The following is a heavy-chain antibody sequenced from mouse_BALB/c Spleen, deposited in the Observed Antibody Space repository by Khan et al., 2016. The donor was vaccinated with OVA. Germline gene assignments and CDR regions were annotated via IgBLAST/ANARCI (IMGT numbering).Heavy chain of an antibody. V-gene: IGHV1-63*02. Sequence: QVQLQQSGPELVRPGTSVKMSCKAVGYTFTNYWIGWIKQRPGHGLEWIGDIHPGSGNTNYNEKFKGKATLTADTSSSTSYMEFSSLTSDDSAIYYCARPYYYGSTYDTMDAWGQGTSITVSS. J-gene: IGHJ4*01. CDR3: ARPYYYGSTYDTMDA. CDR1: GYTFTNYW. CDR2: IHPGSGNT. D-gene: IGHD1-1*01.